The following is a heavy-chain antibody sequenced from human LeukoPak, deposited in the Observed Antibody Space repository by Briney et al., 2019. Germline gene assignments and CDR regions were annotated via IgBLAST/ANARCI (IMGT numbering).Heavy chain of an antibody. Sequence: VGSLRLSCAASGFTFSSYGMHWVRQAPGKGLEWVAFIRYDGSNKYYADSVKGRFTISRDNSKNTLYLQMSSLRAEDTAVYYCAKEGDSSGYLGPRSYYFDYWGQGTLVTVSS. J-gene: IGHJ4*02. CDR2: IRYDGSNK. D-gene: IGHD6-19*01. CDR3: AKEGDSSGYLGPRSYYFDY. V-gene: IGHV3-30*02. CDR1: GFTFSSYG.